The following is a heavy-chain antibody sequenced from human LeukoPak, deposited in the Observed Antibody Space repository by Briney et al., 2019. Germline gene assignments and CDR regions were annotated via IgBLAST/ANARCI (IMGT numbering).Heavy chain of an antibody. Sequence: LTGGSLRLSCAASGFTFSSHGMHWVRQAPGKGLEWVAVISYDGSNKYYADSVKGRFTISRDNSKNTLYLQMNSLRAEDTAVYYCAKGPGGSSIPWGQGTLVTVSS. J-gene: IGHJ5*02. CDR1: GFTFSSHG. CDR2: ISYDGSNK. D-gene: IGHD6-6*01. V-gene: IGHV3-30*18. CDR3: AKGPGGSSIP.